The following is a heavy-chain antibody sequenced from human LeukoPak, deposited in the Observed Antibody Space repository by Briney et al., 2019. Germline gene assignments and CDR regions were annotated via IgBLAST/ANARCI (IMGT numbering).Heavy chain of an antibody. D-gene: IGHD3-22*01. Sequence: PGGSLRLSCAASGFTFSSYAMSWVRQAPGKGLEWVASMCGTAGCTFYPDSVKGRFTISRDNSKNILYLQMNSLRAEDTAIYYCAKDRPNFYENSGHYYRRDGDSWGQGTLVTVSS. CDR1: GFTFSSYA. CDR3: AKDRPNFYENSGHYYRRDGDS. V-gene: IGHV3-23*01. CDR2: MCGTAGCT. J-gene: IGHJ5*01.